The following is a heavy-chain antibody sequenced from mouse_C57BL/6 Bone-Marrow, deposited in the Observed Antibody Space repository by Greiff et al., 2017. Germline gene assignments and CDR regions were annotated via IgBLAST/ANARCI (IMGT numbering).Heavy chain of an antibody. CDR3: ARDYSDY. D-gene: IGHD2-1*01. CDR1: GFTFSSYA. Sequence: EVQGVESGGGLVKPGGSLKLSCAASGFTFSSYAMSWVRQTPEKRLEWVATISDGGSYTYYPDNVKGRFTISRDNAKNNLYLQMSNLKSEDTAMYYCARDYSDYWGQGTSVTVSS. J-gene: IGHJ4*01. V-gene: IGHV5-4*01. CDR2: ISDGGSYT.